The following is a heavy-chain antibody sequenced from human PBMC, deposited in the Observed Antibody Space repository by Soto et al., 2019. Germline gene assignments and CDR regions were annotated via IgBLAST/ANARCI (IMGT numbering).Heavy chain of an antibody. V-gene: IGHV4-59*08. J-gene: IGHJ6*02. CDR3: ARQGFGTLHGLVDV. CDR2: VHHSWGS. D-gene: IGHD3-10*01. Sequence: QVQLQESGPGRVNPSETLSLSCTVSGGSISSYYWSWFRQSPGKRMEWIGYVHHSWGSSYNPSLQSRIAKSLDTSKRQFSLKVTSVNATDTAVYYCARQGFGTLHGLVDVWGQGTTVTV. CDR1: GGSISSYY.